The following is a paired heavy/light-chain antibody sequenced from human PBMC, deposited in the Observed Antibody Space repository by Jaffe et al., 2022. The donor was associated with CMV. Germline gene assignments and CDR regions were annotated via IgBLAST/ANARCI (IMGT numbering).Light chain of an antibody. Sequence: DIVMTQSPDSLAVSLGERATINCKSSQSVLYSSDHKNYLAWYQQKPGQPPKLLIYWASTRDSGVPDRFSGSGSGTDFTLTISSLQAEDVAVYYCQQYYSTSPLTFAGGTKVEIK. J-gene: IGKJ4*01. CDR3: QQYYSTSPLT. CDR2: WAS. CDR1: QSVLYSSDHKNY. V-gene: IGKV4-1*01.
Heavy chain of an antibody. CDR1: GGSISGYY. CDR3: ATSIIVIGDHYFDN. V-gene: IGHV4-4*07. CDR2: IHISGST. J-gene: IGHJ4*02. Sequence: QVQLQESGPGLVKPSETLSLTCTVSGGSISGYYWTWIRQPVGKGLEWIGRIHISGSTNYNPSLKSRVTMSIDKPKNQFSMKLTSVTAADTALYYCATSIIVIGDHYFDNWGQGTQVTVSS. D-gene: IGHD2-21*01.